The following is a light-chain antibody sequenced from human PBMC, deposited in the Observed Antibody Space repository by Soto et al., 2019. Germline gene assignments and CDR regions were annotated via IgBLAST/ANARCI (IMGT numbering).Light chain of an antibody. Sequence: QPVLTQPPSVSEAPGQRVTISCTGSSSNIGAGYEAHWYQQVPGTAPKLLIYENNNRPSGVPDRFSGSKSCTSASLAITGLQAEDEAEYYCQSYDSSLSGYVFGTGTKVTVL. CDR1: SSNIGAGYE. V-gene: IGLV1-40*01. CDR2: ENN. CDR3: QSYDSSLSGYV. J-gene: IGLJ1*01.